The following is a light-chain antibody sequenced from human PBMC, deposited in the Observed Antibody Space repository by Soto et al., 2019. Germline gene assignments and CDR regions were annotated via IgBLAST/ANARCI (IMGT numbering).Light chain of an antibody. Sequence: EIVLTQSPGTLSLSPGERATLSCRASQSVSSSYLAWYQQEPGQPPRLLIYGASIRATGTPARFSGSGSGTYFTLTISRLEPEDFAVYYCQQYGNSPTFGQGTKVEIK. CDR2: GAS. V-gene: IGKV3-20*01. CDR3: QQYGNSPT. J-gene: IGKJ1*01. CDR1: QSVSSSY.